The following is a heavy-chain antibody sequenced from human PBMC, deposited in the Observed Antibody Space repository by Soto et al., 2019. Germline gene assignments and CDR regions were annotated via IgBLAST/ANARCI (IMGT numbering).Heavy chain of an antibody. J-gene: IGHJ6*02. CDR3: AKDRVSGYDLFREGYGMDV. Sequence: QVQLVESGGGEVQPGRSLRLSCAASGFTFSSYGMHWVRQAPGKGLEWVAVISYDGSNKYYADSVKGRFTISRDNSKNTLYLQMNSLRAEDTAVYYCAKDRVSGYDLFREGYGMDVWGQGTTVTVSS. V-gene: IGHV3-30*18. CDR1: GFTFSSYG. CDR2: ISYDGSNK. D-gene: IGHD5-12*01.